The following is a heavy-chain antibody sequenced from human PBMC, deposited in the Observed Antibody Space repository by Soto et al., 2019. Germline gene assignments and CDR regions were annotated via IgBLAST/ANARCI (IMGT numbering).Heavy chain of an antibody. CDR3: ARVSGTLERYSDLDY. CDR2: ISPRSDYI. CDR1: GFIFSSYS. Sequence: EVQLVESGGGLVKPGGSLRLSCAASGFIFSSYSMNWVRQAPGKGLEWVSSISPRSDYIYFADSMRGRFTISRDNAQNSLHLHMNNLRAEYTAVYHCARVSGTLERYSDLDYWGQGTLVTVSS. D-gene: IGHD3-10*01. J-gene: IGHJ4*02. V-gene: IGHV3-21*06.